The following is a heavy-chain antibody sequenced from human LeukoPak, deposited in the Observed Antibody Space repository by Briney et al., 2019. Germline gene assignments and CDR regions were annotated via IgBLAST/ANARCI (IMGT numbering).Heavy chain of an antibody. J-gene: IGHJ4*02. CDR1: GFTFSSYE. Sequence: PGGSLRLSCAASGFTFSSYEMNWVRQAPGKGLEWVSYISSSDSTIYYADSVKGRFTISRDNAKNSLYLQMNSLRVEDTALYYCARTSRYSYGCSDYWGQGTLVTVSS. CDR2: ISSSDSTI. CDR3: ARTSRYSYGCSDY. D-gene: IGHD5-18*01. V-gene: IGHV3-48*03.